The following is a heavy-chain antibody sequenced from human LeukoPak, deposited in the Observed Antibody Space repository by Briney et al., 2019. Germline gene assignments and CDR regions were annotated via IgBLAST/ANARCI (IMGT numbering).Heavy chain of an antibody. V-gene: IGHV4-59*01. CDR2: IYNSGST. CDR3: ARVDDYNSLY. D-gene: IGHD5-24*01. J-gene: IGHJ4*02. CDR1: GGSISPYY. Sequence: SETLSLTCTVSGGSISPYYWSWIRQPPGKGLEWIGYIYNSGSTNHNLSLKSRVTISLDTSKNQFSLMLSSVTAADTAVYYCARVDDYNSLYWGQGTLVTVSS.